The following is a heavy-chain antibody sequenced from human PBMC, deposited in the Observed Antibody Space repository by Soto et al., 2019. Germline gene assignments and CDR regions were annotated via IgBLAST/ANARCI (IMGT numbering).Heavy chain of an antibody. CDR1: GAYISDFS. Sequence: XETLSLTCSVSGAYISDFSWSWIRQPAGKGLEWIGRITINGNTQKNPSFKSRVTMSIDTSRNHFSLNLQSATAADTALYYCARETGENWTYEAHWGPGTLVTVSS. D-gene: IGHD1-7*01. CDR2: ITINGNT. J-gene: IGHJ1*01. V-gene: IGHV4-4*07. CDR3: ARETGENWTYEAH.